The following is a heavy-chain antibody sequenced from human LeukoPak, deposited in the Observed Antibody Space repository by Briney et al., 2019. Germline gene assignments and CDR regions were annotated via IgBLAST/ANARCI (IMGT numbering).Heavy chain of an antibody. CDR2: IIPILGIA. V-gene: IGHV1-69*02. Sequence: SVKVSCEASGGTFSSYTISWVRQAPGQGLEWMGRIIPILGIANYAQKFQGRVTITADKSTSTAYMELSSLRSEDTAVYYCARGNPYYYYMDVWGKGTTVTVSS. CDR1: GGTFSSYT. J-gene: IGHJ6*03. CDR3: ARGNPYYYYMDV. D-gene: IGHD4-23*01.